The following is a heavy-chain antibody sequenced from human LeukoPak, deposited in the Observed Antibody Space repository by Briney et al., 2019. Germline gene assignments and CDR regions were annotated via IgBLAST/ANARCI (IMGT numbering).Heavy chain of an antibody. J-gene: IGHJ5*02. CDR2: INHGGST. V-gene: IGHV4-34*01. Sequence: PSETLSLTCAVYGGSFSGYYWSWIRQPPGKGLEWIGEINHGGSTNYNPSLKSRVTISVDTSKNQFSLKLSSVTAADTAVYYCARLLNYDFWSGYYKYNWFDPWGQGTLVTVSS. CDR1: GGSFSGYY. D-gene: IGHD3-3*01. CDR3: ARLLNYDFWSGYYKYNWFDP.